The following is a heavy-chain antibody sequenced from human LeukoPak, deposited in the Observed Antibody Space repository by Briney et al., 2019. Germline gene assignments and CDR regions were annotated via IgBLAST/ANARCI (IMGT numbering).Heavy chain of an antibody. D-gene: IGHD2-15*01. Sequence: GGSLRLSCAASGFTFSSYGMSWVRQAPGKGLEWVSAISGSGGSTYYADSVKGRFTISRDNSKNTVYLQMNSLRVDDTAIYYCARRDIVVVVSASDYWGQGTLVTVSP. V-gene: IGHV3-23*01. CDR1: GFTFSSYG. CDR3: ARRDIVVVVSASDY. CDR2: ISGSGGST. J-gene: IGHJ4*02.